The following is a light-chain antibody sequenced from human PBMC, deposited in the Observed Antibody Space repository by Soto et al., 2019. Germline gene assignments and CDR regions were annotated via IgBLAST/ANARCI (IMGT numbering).Light chain of an antibody. J-gene: IGKJ4*01. CDR3: QQYNSYSPLT. Sequence: DIQLTQSPSTLPASVGDRVTITCRAIQSISNWLAWYQQKPGKAPKLLIYDATTCQSEVPSRFSGSATGTESTLTIRSLQPDDFATDDCQQYNSYSPLTFGGGTKVEIK. V-gene: IGKV1-5*01. CDR1: QSISNW. CDR2: DAT.